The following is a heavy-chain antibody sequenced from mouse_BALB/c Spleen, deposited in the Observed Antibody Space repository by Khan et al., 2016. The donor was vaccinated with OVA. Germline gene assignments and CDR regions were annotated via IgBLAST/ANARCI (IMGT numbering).Heavy chain of an antibody. Sequence: QVQLQQPGPGLVQPSQSLSITCTVSGFSLTNYSLHWVRQSPGKGLEWLGVIWSAGSTDYNAAFISRLTIRKDNSRSQVFFKMNSLQPNDTAIDYCARRGYDYGRGALFAYWGQGTLVTVSA. D-gene: IGHD2-4*01. CDR2: IWSAGST. J-gene: IGHJ3*01. V-gene: IGHV2-2*02. CDR3: ARRGYDYGRGALFAY. CDR1: GFSLTNYS.